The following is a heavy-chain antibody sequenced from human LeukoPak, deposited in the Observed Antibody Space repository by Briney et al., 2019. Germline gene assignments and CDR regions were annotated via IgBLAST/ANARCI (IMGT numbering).Heavy chain of an antibody. Sequence: KPGGSLRLSCAASGFTFTSYAMNWVRQAPGKGLEWVSSISSSSRDINYADSVKGRFTISRGNAWNSLYLQMNSLRAEDTAVYYCARDSDSSGHYYMDYFDYWGQGALVTVSS. D-gene: IGHD3-22*01. CDR2: ISSSSRDI. J-gene: IGHJ4*02. CDR3: ARDSDSSGHYYMDYFDY. V-gene: IGHV3-21*01. CDR1: GFTFTSYA.